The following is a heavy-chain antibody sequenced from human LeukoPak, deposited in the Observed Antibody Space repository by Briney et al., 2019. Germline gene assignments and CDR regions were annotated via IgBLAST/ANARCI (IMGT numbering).Heavy chain of an antibody. D-gene: IGHD2-15*01. V-gene: IGHV3-23*01. CDR1: GFTVSSNC. CDR2: ISGSGGST. CDR3: AKDQGGWYYYYGMDV. J-gene: IGHJ6*02. Sequence: GGSLRLSCVASGFTVSSNCMSWVRQAPGKGLEWVSAISGSGGSTYYADSVKGRFTISRDNSKNTLYLQMNSLRAEDTAVYYCAKDQGGWYYYYGMDVWGQGTTVTVSS.